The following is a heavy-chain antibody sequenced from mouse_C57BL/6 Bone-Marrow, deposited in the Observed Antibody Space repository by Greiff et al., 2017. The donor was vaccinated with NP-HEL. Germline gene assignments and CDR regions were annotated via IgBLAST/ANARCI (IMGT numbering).Heavy chain of an antibody. CDR2: IWSGGST. CDR3: ASHYYGSSYWYFDV. V-gene: IGHV2-2*01. J-gene: IGHJ1*03. Sequence: VQLVESGPGLVQPSQSLSITCTVSGFSLTSYGVHWVRQSPGKGLEWLGVIWSGGSTDYNAAFISRLSISKDNSKSQVFFKMNSLQADDTAIYYCASHYYGSSYWYFDVWGTGTTVTVSS. D-gene: IGHD1-1*01. CDR1: GFSLTSYG.